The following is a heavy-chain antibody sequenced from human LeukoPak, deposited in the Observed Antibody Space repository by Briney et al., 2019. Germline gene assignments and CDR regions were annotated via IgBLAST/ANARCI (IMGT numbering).Heavy chain of an antibody. CDR3: AKQTPAVADTPDY. J-gene: IGHJ4*02. V-gene: IGHV1-46*01. D-gene: IGHD6-19*01. CDR2: INPCGGST. CDR1: GYTFTSYY. Sequence: GASVKVSCKASGYTFTSYYMHWVRQAPGQGLEWMGIINPCGGSTSYAQKLQGRVTMTTDTSTSTAYMELRSLRSDDTAVYYCAKQTPAVADTPDYWGQGTLVTVSS.